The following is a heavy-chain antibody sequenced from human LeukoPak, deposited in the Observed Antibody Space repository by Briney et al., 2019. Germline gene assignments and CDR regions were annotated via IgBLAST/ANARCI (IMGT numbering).Heavy chain of an antibody. V-gene: IGHV3-7*05. J-gene: IGHJ4*02. D-gene: IGHD4-17*01. CDR3: ARCSGELSIFDY. CDR1: GFTFSSYW. CDR2: IKQDGSEK. Sequence: GGSLRLSCAASGFTFSSYWMTWVRQAPGKGLEWVANIKQDGSEKYYVDSVKGRFTASRDNAKNSLYLQMNSLRAEDTAVYYCARCSGELSIFDYWGQGNLVTVSS.